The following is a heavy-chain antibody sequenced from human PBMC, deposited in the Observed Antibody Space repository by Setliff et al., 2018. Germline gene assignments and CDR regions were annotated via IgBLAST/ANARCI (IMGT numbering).Heavy chain of an antibody. CDR2: INHSGST. CDR1: GGSFGGYY. D-gene: IGHD4-4*01. Sequence: SETLSLTCAVYGGSFGGYYWSWIRQPPGKGLEWIGEINHSGSTNYNPSLKSRVTISVDTSKNQFSLKLSSVTAADTAVYYCARAYSYYYYYMDVWGKGTTVTVSS. V-gene: IGHV4-34*01. J-gene: IGHJ6*03. CDR3: ARAYSYYYYYMDV.